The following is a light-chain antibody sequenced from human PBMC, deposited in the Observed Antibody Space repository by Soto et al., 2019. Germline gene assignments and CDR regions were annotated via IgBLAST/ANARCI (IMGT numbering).Light chain of an antibody. CDR1: QDIRNY. CDR2: DAS. CDR3: QQYDNLPRT. V-gene: IGKV1-33*01. Sequence: DIQMTQSPSSLSASVGDRVTITCQASQDIRNYLSWYQQKPGEAPKFLIYDASNLDTGVPSRFSGSGSGTDFTFTISSLQPEDIATYYCQQYDNLPRTFGQGTRLEIK. J-gene: IGKJ5*01.